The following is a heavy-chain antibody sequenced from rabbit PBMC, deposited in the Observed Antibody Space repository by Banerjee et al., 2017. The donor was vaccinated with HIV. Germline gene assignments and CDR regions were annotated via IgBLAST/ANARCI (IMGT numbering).Heavy chain of an antibody. CDR3: ARDSSSASYIDRLDL. CDR2: IYNGDGNT. D-gene: IGHD1-1*01. Sequence: QEQLVESGGGLVQPEGSLTLTCTASGFSFSNNAMCWVRQAPGKGPEWIACIYNGDGNTYYASWVNGRFTISRSTSLNTVTLQLTSLTAADTATYFCARDSSSASYIDRLDLWGQGTLVTV. V-gene: IGHV1S47*01. CDR1: GFSFSNNA. J-gene: IGHJ3*01.